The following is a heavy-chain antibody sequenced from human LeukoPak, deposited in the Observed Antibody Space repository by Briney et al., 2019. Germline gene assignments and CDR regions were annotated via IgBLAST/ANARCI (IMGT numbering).Heavy chain of an antibody. CDR1: GGSISSYY. D-gene: IGHD3/OR15-3a*01. CDR3: ARSKTYDFWSGYYHFDY. Sequence: SETLSLTCTVSGGSISSYYWSWIRQPPGKGLEWIGYIYYSGSTNYNPSLKSRVTISVDTSKNQFSLKLSSVTAADTAVYYCARSKTYDFWSGYYHFDYWGQGTLVTVSS. V-gene: IGHV4-59*01. CDR2: IYYSGST. J-gene: IGHJ4*02.